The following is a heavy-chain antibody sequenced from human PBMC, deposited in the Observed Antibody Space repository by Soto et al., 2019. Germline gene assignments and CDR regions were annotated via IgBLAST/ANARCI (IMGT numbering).Heavy chain of an antibody. V-gene: IGHV3-33*01. D-gene: IGHD1-1*01. Sequence: GGSLRLSCVASGFTFSSYGMHWVRQAPGKGLEWVAVIWYDGSNKYYADSVKGRFTISRDNSKNTLYLQMNSLRAEDTAVYYCAREHRDWNDLVYFDYWGQGTLVTVSS. CDR3: AREHRDWNDLVYFDY. CDR1: GFTFSSYG. CDR2: IWYDGSNK. J-gene: IGHJ4*02.